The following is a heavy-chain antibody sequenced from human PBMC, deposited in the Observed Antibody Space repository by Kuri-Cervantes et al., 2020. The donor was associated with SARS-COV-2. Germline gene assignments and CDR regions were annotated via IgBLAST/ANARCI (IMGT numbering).Heavy chain of an antibody. CDR1: GFTFDDYA. CDR2: ISWNSGSI. CDR3: AKGPFGVVTPYYFDY. J-gene: IGHJ4*02. D-gene: IGHD3-3*01. V-gene: IGHV3-9*03. Sequence: SLKISCAASGFTFDDYAMHWVRQAPGKGLGWVSGISWNSGSIGYADSVKGRFTISRDNAKNPLYLQMNSLRAEDMALYYCAKGPFGVVTPYYFDYWGQGTLVTVSS.